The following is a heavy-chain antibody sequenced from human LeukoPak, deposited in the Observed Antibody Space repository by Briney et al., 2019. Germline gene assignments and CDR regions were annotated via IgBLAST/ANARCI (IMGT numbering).Heavy chain of an antibody. V-gene: IGHV1-2*02. Sequence: ASVKVSCKASGYTFTGYYMHWVRQAPGQGLEWMGWINPNSGGTNYAQKFQGRVTMTRDTSISTAYVELSRLRSDDTAVYYCARVLSDFWSGYPGYWGQGTLVTVSS. CDR2: INPNSGGT. CDR1: GYTFTGYY. J-gene: IGHJ4*02. D-gene: IGHD3-3*01. CDR3: ARVLSDFWSGYPGY.